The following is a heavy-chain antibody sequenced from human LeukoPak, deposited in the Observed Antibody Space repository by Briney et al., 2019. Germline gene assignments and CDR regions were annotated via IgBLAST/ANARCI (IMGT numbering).Heavy chain of an antibody. D-gene: IGHD2-2*01. V-gene: IGHV4-34*01. J-gene: IGHJ6*04. CDR3: ARVLRSPAAISRVVYYGMDV. Sequence: SETLSLTCAVYGGSFSGYYWSWIRQPPGKGLEWMGEINHNGSTNYNPSLKSRVTISVDTSKNQFSLKLSSVTAADTAVYYCARVLRSPAAISRVVYYGMDVWGKGTTVTVSS. CDR2: INHNGST. CDR1: GGSFSGYY.